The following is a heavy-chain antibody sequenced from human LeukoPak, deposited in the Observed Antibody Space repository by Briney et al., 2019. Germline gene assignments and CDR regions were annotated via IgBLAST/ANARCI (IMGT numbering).Heavy chain of an antibody. V-gene: IGHV1-69*05. Sequence: GSSVKVSCKASGGTLNTYAISWVRQAPGQGLEWMGGIIPIFGTANYAQKFQGRVTITTDESTSTAYMELSSLRSEDTAVYYCARGRLQQLALFDYWGQGTLVTVSS. CDR1: GGTLNTYA. CDR2: IIPIFGTA. CDR3: ARGRLQQLALFDY. D-gene: IGHD6-13*01. J-gene: IGHJ4*02.